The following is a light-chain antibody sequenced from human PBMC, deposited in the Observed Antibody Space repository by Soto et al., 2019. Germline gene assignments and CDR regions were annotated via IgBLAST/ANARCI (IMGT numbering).Light chain of an antibody. CDR2: GAS. CDR3: QQYGSSPPLT. J-gene: IGKJ4*01. V-gene: IGKV3-20*01. CDR1: QRVSSS. Sequence: EIVLTQSPGTLSLSPGERATLSCRASQRVSSSLAWYQQMPGQAPRLLIYGASSRATGIPDRFSGSGSGTDFTLPISRLEPADFAAYYCQQYGSSPPLTFGGGTKVEIK.